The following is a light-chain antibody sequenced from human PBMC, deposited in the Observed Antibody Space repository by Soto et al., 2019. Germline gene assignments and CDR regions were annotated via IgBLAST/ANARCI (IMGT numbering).Light chain of an antibody. CDR3: QQYNSSPWT. J-gene: IGKJ1*01. CDR2: AAS. Sequence: DIQMTQSPSSLSASVGDRVTIPCRASQSISSYLNWYQQKPGKAPKLLIYAASSLQSGVPSRFSGSGSGTDFTLTISSLQPEDFATYYCQQYNSSPWTFGQGTKVDI. V-gene: IGKV1-39*01. CDR1: QSISSY.